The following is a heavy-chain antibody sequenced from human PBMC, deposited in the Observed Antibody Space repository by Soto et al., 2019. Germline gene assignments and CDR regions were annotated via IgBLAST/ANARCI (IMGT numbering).Heavy chain of an antibody. CDR1: GFTFSSYA. V-gene: IGHV3-23*01. CDR2: ISGSGGST. CDR3: ATDSSGSARRTYYYYYGMDV. D-gene: IGHD6-19*01. J-gene: IGHJ6*02. Sequence: PGGSLRLSCEASGFTFSSYAMSWVRQAPGKGLEWVSAISGSGGSTYYADSVKGRFTISRDNSKNTLYLQMNSLRAEDTAVYYCATDSSGSARRTYYYYYGMDVWGQGTTVTVSS.